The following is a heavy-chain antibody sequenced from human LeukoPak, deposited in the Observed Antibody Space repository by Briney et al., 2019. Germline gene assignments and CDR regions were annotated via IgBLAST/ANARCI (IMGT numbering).Heavy chain of an antibody. CDR3: TRPARYNSDMGFAP. CDR1: GYTFTSYG. Sequence: ASVKVSCKASGYTFTSYGISWVRQAPGQGLEWMGWISAYNGNTNYAQKLQGRVTMTTDTSTSTAYMELRSLRADDTAVYYCTRPARYNSDMGFAPWGQATLVTVPS. D-gene: IGHD1-20*01. CDR2: ISAYNGNT. V-gene: IGHV1-18*01. J-gene: IGHJ5*02.